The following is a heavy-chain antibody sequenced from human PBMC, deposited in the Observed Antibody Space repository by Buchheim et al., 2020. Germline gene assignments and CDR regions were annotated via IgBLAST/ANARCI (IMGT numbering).Heavy chain of an antibody. CDR2: ISYDGSNK. CDR1: GFTFSSYG. Sequence: QVQLVESGGGVVQPGRSLRLSCAASGFTFSSYGMHWVRQAPGKGLEWVAVISYDGSNKYYADSVKGRFTISRDNSKNTLYLQMNSLRAEDTAVYYCAKEGLRWSWFDYWGQGTL. D-gene: IGHD5-12*01. CDR3: AKEGLRWSWFDY. J-gene: IGHJ4*02. V-gene: IGHV3-30*18.